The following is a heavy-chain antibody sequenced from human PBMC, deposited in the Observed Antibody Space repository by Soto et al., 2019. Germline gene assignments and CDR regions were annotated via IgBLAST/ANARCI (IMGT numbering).Heavy chain of an antibody. V-gene: IGHV4-4*02. D-gene: IGHD6-13*01. CDR1: GVSISSHEW. J-gene: IGHJ4*02. Sequence: QVQLQESGPGLVKPSGTLSLTCVVSGVSISSHEWWTWVRQPPGKGLEWIGESHESGNTNYNSSLGRRVTISVDKSKNQVSLKLSSVTVADTAVYYCATKGSSRLYWGQGTLVTVSS. CDR2: SHESGNT. CDR3: ATKGSSRLY.